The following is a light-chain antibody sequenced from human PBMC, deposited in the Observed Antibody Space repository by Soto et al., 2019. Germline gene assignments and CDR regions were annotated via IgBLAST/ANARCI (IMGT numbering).Light chain of an antibody. CDR1: QDIGNS. CDR3: QQYGSLPIT. V-gene: IGKV1-33*01. CDR2: AAS. J-gene: IGKJ5*01. Sequence: DIQMTQSASSLSGSVGDRVTITCQASQDIGNSVNWYQQKPGKAPKLLLSAASNLETGDPLRFSGSGSGTDFDFIISSLQTEDVATYFCQQYGSLPITFGQGTRLEIK.